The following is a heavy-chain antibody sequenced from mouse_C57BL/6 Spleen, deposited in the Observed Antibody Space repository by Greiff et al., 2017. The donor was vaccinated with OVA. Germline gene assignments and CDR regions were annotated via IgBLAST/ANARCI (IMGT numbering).Heavy chain of an antibody. CDR1: GFTFSDAW. J-gene: IGHJ3*01. Sequence: EVKLMESGGGLVQPGGSMKLSCAASGFTFSDAWMDWVRQSPEKGLEWVAEIRNKANNHATYYAESVKGRFTISRDDSKSSVYLQMNSLRAEDTGIYYCTRRDYTLAWFAYWGQGTLVTVSA. CDR3: TRRDYTLAWFAY. D-gene: IGHD2-12*01. V-gene: IGHV6-6*01. CDR2: IRNKANNHAT.